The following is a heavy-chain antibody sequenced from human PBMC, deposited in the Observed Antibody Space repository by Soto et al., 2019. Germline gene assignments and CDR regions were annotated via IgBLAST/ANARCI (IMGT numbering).Heavy chain of an antibody. CDR3: VRDLHEPLATDALRVAN. Sequence: PGGSLRLSCAASGFTFTDYYVSWLRQAPGKGLEWLAYISVASTYTNYADSVKGRFTISRDNTKRSVYLQMNSLRAEDTAVYYCVRDLHEPLATDALRVANWGQGTQVTVSS. V-gene: IGHV3-11*06. CDR2: ISVASTYT. D-gene: IGHD2-15*01. CDR1: GFTFTDYY. J-gene: IGHJ4*02.